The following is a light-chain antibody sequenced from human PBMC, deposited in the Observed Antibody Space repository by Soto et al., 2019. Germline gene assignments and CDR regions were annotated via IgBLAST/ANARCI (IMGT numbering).Light chain of an antibody. CDR3: QQYGASPWT. CDR2: DTS. J-gene: IGKJ1*01. Sequence: EVELTQSPGTLSLSPGERATLSCRASQSVSSSHLAWYQQKRGQAPRLLIYDTSTRATGIPDRFSGRGSGTDFTLTISRLKPEDFGVYHCQQYGASPWTFGHGTKVEVK. V-gene: IGKV3-20*01. CDR1: QSVSSSH.